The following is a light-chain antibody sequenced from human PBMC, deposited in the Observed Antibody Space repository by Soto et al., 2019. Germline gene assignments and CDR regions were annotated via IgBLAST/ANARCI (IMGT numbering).Light chain of an antibody. CDR2: NTS. CDR3: QYDGGAFI. CDR1: QSINSKY. V-gene: IGKV3-20*01. Sequence: EIVLTQSPGTLSLSXXXXXTVSCRVSQSINSKYLVWYQRKFGQAPRLLIYNTSTRATVIPDRCSGSWSGTDFTLIISVLEAEDFAVYYRQYDGGAFIFGPGTKLEFK. J-gene: IGKJ3*01.